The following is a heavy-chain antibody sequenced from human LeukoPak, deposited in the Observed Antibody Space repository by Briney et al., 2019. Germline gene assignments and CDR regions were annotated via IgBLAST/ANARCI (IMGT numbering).Heavy chain of an antibody. CDR3: AKPITMVRGVDHDAFDI. Sequence: GGSLRLSCAASGFTFSDHYMDWVRQAPGKGLEWVSAISGSGGSTYYADSVKGRFTISRDNSKNTLYLQMNSLRAEDTAVYYCAKPITMVRGVDHDAFDIWGQGTMVTVSS. D-gene: IGHD3-10*01. V-gene: IGHV3-23*01. J-gene: IGHJ3*02. CDR1: GFTFSDHY. CDR2: ISGSGGST.